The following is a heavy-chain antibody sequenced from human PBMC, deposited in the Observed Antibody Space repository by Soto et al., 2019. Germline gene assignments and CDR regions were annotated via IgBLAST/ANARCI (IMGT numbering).Heavy chain of an antibody. CDR2: ISFDGSDK. CDR3: ARGAGLHKYYFDY. V-gene: IGHV3-30*09. CDR1: GFTFNTFV. J-gene: IGHJ4*02. Sequence: VQLVESGGGVVQPGRSLRLSCAASGFTFNTFVMHWVRQAPGKGLEWVAVISFDGSDKYYAASVKGRFAISRDNSKSTLYLQMNSLRPEDTAIYYCARGAGLHKYYFDYWGQGTLVTVSS.